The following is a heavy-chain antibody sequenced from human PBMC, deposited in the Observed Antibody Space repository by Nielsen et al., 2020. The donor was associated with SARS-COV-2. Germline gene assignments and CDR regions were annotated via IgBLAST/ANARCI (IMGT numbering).Heavy chain of an antibody. V-gene: IGHV5-51*01. CDR2: IYPGDSDT. CDR1: GYSFTSYW. J-gene: IGHJ3*02. Sequence: GESLKISCKGSGYSFTSYWIGWVRQMPGQGLEWMGIIYPGDSDTRYSPSFPGQVTISADKSISTAYLQWSSLKASDTAMYYCARQGRAPHDAFDIWGQGTMVTVSS. CDR3: ARQGRAPHDAFDI.